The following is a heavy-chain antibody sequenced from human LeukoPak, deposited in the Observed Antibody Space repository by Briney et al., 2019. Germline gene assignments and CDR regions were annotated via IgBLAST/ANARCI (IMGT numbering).Heavy chain of an antibody. J-gene: IGHJ4*02. CDR2: INHSGST. CDR3: SLGYCSSTSCQPFDY. CDR1: GGSFSGYY. D-gene: IGHD2-2*01. Sequence: PSETLSLTCAVYGGSFSGYYWSWIRQPPGKGLEWIGEINHSGSTNYNPSLKSRVTISVDTSKNQFSLKLGSVTAADTAVYYCSLGYCSSTSCQPFDYWGQGTLVTVSS. V-gene: IGHV4-34*01.